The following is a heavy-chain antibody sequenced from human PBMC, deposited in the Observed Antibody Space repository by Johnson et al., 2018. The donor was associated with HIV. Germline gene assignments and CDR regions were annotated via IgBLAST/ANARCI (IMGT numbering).Heavy chain of an antibody. CDR3: ARGQLWLLDDALDI. CDR2: VTDDGDNK. J-gene: IGHJ3*02. Sequence: QVQLVESGGGVVQPGKSLRLSCAASGFTFSNYAMHWVRQAPGKGLEWVAVVTDDGDNKYYAYSVKGRFTISRDNSNNTLYLQMNSLRAEDTAIYYCARGQLWLLDDALDIWGQGTMVTVSS. V-gene: IGHV3-30-3*01. CDR1: GFTFSNYA. D-gene: IGHD5-18*01.